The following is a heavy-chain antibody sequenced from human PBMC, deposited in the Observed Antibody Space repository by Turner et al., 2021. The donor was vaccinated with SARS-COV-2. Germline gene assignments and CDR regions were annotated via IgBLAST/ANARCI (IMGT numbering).Heavy chain of an antibody. V-gene: IGHV3-9*01. Sequence: EVQLVESGGGLVQPRRSLRLSCSASGFTFDDYAMHWVRQAPGKGLEWVSGISWNSGSIGYADSVKGRFTISRDNAKNSLYLQMNSLRAEDTALYYCAKDRGGEQLVRLFDYWGQGTLVTVSS. J-gene: IGHJ4*02. CDR1: GFTFDDYA. D-gene: IGHD6-6*01. CDR3: AKDRGGEQLVRLFDY. CDR2: ISWNSGSI.